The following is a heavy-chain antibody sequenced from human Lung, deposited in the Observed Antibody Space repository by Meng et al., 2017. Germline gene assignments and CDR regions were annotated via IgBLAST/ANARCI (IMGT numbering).Heavy chain of an antibody. CDR1: GYTFTNYG. Sequence: QGQLVQSGGEVKKPGASVKVSCKASGYTFTNYGITWVRQAPGQGLEWMGRLNAYNGDTNYEQTLKGRVTMTPDTSKRTAYMELRSLRSDDTAVYYCARVAVGITSGDYWGQGTLVTVSS. CDR3: ARVAVGITSGDY. CDR2: LNAYNGDT. V-gene: IGHV1-18*01. J-gene: IGHJ4*02. D-gene: IGHD2-21*01.